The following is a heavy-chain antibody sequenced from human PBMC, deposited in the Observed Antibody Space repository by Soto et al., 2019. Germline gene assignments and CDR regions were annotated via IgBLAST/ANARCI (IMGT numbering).Heavy chain of an antibody. D-gene: IGHD5-18*01. CDR2: ISSSSSTI. Sequence: GGSLRLSCAASGFTFSSYSMNGVRQAPGKGLEWVSYISSSSSTIYYADSVKGRFTISRDNAKNSLYLQMNSLRAEDTAVFNCGRAGGYCYGPFDSWGRGTLVTAS. V-gene: IGHV3-48*01. CDR1: GFTFSSYS. J-gene: IGHJ4*02. CDR3: GRAGGYCYGPFDS.